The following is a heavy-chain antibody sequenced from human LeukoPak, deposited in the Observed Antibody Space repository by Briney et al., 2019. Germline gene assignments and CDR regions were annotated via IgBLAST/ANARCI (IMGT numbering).Heavy chain of an antibody. CDR2: INPNSGVT. D-gene: IGHD1-7*01. CDR3: ARDRLQNQLRLCFDP. V-gene: IGHV1-2*02. CDR1: GNTFTGYF. Sequence: ASVKVSCKASGNTFTGYFMHWVRQAPGQGLEWMGWINPNSGVTKYAQKFQDRVTMTRDTSSSTAYLEVTRLTSDDTAVYYCARDRLQNQLRLCFDPWGQGTLVTVSS. J-gene: IGHJ5*02.